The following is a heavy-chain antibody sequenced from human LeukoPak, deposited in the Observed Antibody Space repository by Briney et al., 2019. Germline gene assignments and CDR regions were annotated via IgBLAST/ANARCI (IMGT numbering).Heavy chain of an antibody. J-gene: IGHJ5*02. CDR1: GGSISSSSYY. CDR2: IYYSGST. CDR3: ARDRDFFWSGNNWFDP. V-gene: IGHV4-39*07. Sequence: SETLSLTCTVSGGSISSSSYYWGWIRQPPGKGLEWIGSIYYSGSTYYNPSLKSRVTISVDTSKNQFSLKLSSVTAADTAVYYCARDRDFFWSGNNWFDPWGQGTLVTVSS. D-gene: IGHD3-3*01.